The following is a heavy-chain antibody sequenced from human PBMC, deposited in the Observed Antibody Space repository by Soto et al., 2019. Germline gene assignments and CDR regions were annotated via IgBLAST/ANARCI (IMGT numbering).Heavy chain of an antibody. CDR2: ISGSGGST. V-gene: IGHV3-23*04. Sequence: EVQLVESGGGLVQPGRSLRLSCAASGFTFDDYAMHWVRQAPGKGLEWVSAISGSGGSTYYADSVKGRFTISRDNSKNTLYLQMNSLRAEDTAVYYCAKGIVDQVPTLFDYWGQGTLVTVSS. CDR1: GFTFDDYA. D-gene: IGHD1-26*01. J-gene: IGHJ4*02. CDR3: AKGIVDQVPTLFDY.